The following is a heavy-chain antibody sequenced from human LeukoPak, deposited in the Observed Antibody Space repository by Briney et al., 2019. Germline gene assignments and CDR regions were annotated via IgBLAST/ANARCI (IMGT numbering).Heavy chain of an antibody. CDR1: GGSFSGYY. V-gene: IGHV4-34*01. CDR3: ARSRLLWFGELMGGFDH. Sequence: SETLSLTCAVYGGSFSGYYWSWIRQPPGKGLEWIGEINHSGSTNYNPSLKSRVTISVDTSKNQFSLKLSSVTAADTAVYYCARSRLLWFGELMGGFDHWGQGTLVTVSS. CDR2: INHSGST. D-gene: IGHD3-10*01. J-gene: IGHJ4*02.